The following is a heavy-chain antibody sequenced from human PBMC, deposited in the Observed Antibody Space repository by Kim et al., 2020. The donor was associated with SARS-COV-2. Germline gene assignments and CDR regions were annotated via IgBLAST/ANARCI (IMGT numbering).Heavy chain of an antibody. J-gene: IGHJ4*02. CDR1: GYSFTSYW. Sequence: GESLKISCKGSGYSFTSYWISWVRQMPGKGLEWMGRIDPSDSYTNYSPSFQGHVTISADKSISTAYLQWSSLKASDTAMYYCARLGAPDFTEGDWYNDYWGQGTLVTVSS. V-gene: IGHV5-10-1*01. CDR2: IDPSDSYT. CDR3: ARLGAPDFTEGDWYNDY. D-gene: IGHD1-1*01.